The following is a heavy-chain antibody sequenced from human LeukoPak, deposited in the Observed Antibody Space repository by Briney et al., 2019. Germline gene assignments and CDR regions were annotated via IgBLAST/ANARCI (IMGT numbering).Heavy chain of an antibody. CDR1: GYTFITYW. V-gene: IGHV5-51*01. Sequence: GESLKISCKGSGYTFITYWIGWVRQMPRKGLEWMGIIYPGASDTRYSPSFRGQVTISADKSINTAYLQWSSLKASDTAMYYCARPDDYGGKPAAFDIWGQGTMVTVSS. CDR2: IYPGASDT. CDR3: ARPDDYGGKPAAFDI. J-gene: IGHJ3*02. D-gene: IGHD4-23*01.